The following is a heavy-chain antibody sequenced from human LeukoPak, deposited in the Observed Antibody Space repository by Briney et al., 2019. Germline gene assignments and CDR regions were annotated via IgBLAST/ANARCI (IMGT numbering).Heavy chain of an antibody. Sequence: GGSLRLSCAASGFTVSSNYMSWVRQAPGKGLEWVSGISGSGADTNYTDSVKGRFTISRDNPRNTLYLQMNSLRAEDTAVYYCAKDLLILEWFFFDYWGQGTLVTVSS. J-gene: IGHJ4*02. V-gene: IGHV3-23*01. CDR2: ISGSGADT. D-gene: IGHD3-3*01. CDR3: AKDLLILEWFFFDY. CDR1: GFTVSSNY.